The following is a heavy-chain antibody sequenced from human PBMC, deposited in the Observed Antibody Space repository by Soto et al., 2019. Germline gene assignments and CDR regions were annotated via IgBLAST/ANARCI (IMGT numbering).Heavy chain of an antibody. Sequence: QVQLVESGGCVVQPGRSLRLSCAASGFTFSSYGMHWVRQAPGKGLEWVAVISYDGSNKYYADSVKGRFTISRDNSKNTLYLQMNSLRAEDTAVYYCAKGRRAYYGMDVWGQGTTVTVSS. CDR2: ISYDGSNK. CDR1: GFTFSSYG. V-gene: IGHV3-30*18. J-gene: IGHJ6*02. CDR3: AKGRRAYYGMDV.